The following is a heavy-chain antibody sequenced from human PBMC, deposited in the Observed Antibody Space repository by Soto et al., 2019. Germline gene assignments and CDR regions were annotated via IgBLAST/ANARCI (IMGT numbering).Heavy chain of an antibody. J-gene: IGHJ4*01. Sequence: ASVKVSCKGSADTFTNHALNWVRQAPGQKLEWMGRINTGNGITKYSQKFQGRVTITRDTSASTAYMELSSLRFEDTAIYYCARQRTTILAEAPFYWS. V-gene: IGHV1-3*04. D-gene: IGHD4-4*01. CDR1: ADTFTNHA. CDR3: ARQRTTILAEAPFY. CDR2: INTGNGIT.